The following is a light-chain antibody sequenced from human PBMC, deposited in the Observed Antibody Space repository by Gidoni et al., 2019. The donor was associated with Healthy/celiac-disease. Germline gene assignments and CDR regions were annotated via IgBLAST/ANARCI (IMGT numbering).Light chain of an antibody. Sequence: YELTQPPSVSVSPGQTARITCSGDALPKQYAYWYQQKPGQAPVLVIYKDSERPSGIPERFSGSSSGTTVTLTISGVQAEDEADYYCQSADSSGTWVFGGGTKLTVL. CDR2: KDS. CDR1: ALPKQY. J-gene: IGLJ3*02. V-gene: IGLV3-25*02. CDR3: QSADSSGTWV.